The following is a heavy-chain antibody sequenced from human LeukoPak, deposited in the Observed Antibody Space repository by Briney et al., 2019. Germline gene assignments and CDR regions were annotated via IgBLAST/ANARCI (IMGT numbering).Heavy chain of an antibody. D-gene: IGHD2-2*01. CDR1: DASISGYY. J-gene: IGHJ3*02. Sequence: ASETLSLTCTVSDASISGYYWDWIRQSPGKGLEWIGYFYSGSTNYNPSLKSRVTISVDTSKKQFTLRLTSVTAADTAVYYCARDSPPNCSSTNCNGALDIWGQGTLVIVSS. CDR3: ARDSPPNCSSTNCNGALDI. V-gene: IGHV4-59*01. CDR2: FYSGST.